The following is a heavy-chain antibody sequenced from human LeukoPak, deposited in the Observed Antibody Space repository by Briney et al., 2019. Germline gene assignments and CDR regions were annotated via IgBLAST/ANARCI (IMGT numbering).Heavy chain of an antibody. CDR2: VYYSGST. V-gene: IGHV4-59*08. D-gene: IGHD3-16*01. CDR1: TASISDYY. Sequence: PPETLSLTCTVSTASISDYYWSWIRQPPGKGLEWIGYVYYSGSTSYNPALKSRVTISLDTSKNQFSLKLSSVTAADTAVYYCASAASGGVWYLDLWGRGTLVTVSS. J-gene: IGHJ2*01. CDR3: ASAASGGVWYLDL.